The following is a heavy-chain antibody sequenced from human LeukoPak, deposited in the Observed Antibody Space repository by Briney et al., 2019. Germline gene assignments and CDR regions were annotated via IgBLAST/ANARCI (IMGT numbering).Heavy chain of an antibody. Sequence: SETLSLTCTVSGGSISSYYWSWIRQPPGKGLEWIGYIYYSGSTNYNPSLKSRVTISVDTSKNQFSLKLSSVTAAETAVYYCARHGAGYSSGWSDYWGQGTLVTVSS. D-gene: IGHD6-19*01. CDR1: GGSISSYY. CDR2: IYYSGST. V-gene: IGHV4-59*08. CDR3: ARHGAGYSSGWSDY. J-gene: IGHJ4*02.